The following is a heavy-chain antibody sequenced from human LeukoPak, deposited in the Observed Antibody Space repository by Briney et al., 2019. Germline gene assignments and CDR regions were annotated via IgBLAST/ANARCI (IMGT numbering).Heavy chain of an antibody. D-gene: IGHD6-13*01. CDR2: MNPNSGNT. CDR1: GYTFTSYD. J-gene: IGHJ3*02. Sequence: ASVKVSCKASGYTFTSYDINWVRQATGQGLEWMGWMNPNSGNTGYAQKSQGRVTMTRNTSISTAYMELSSLRSEDTAVYYCTRVLIEAAGTPTDAFDIWGQGTMVTVSS. V-gene: IGHV1-8*01. CDR3: TRVLIEAAGTPTDAFDI.